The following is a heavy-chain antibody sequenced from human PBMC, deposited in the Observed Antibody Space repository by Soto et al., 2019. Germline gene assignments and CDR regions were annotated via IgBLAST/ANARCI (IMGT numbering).Heavy chain of an antibody. CDR3: ARDHGVYYGSGRGGAFDI. V-gene: IGHV4-59*01. Sequence: SETLSLTCTVSGGSISSYYWSWIQQPPGKGLEWIGYIYYSGSTNYNPSLKSRVTISVDTSKNQFSLKLSSVTAADTAVYYCARDHGVYYGSGRGGAFDIWGQGTMVTVSS. D-gene: IGHD3-10*01. J-gene: IGHJ3*02. CDR2: IYYSGST. CDR1: GGSISSYY.